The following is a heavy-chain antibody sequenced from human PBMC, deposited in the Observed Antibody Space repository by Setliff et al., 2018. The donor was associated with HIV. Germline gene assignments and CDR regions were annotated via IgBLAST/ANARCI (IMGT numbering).Heavy chain of an antibody. CDR2: IYYRGST. CDR3: ARDSKDILTGYPYYYYGMDV. J-gene: IGHJ6*02. CDR1: GGSISSSSYY. V-gene: IGHV4-39*07. D-gene: IGHD3-9*01. Sequence: SETLSLTCTVSGGSISSSSYYWGWIRQPPGKGLEWIGSIYYRGSTYCNPSLKSRVTKSVDTSKNQFSLKLSSVIAADTAVYYCARDSKDILTGYPYYYYGMDVWGQGTTVTVSS.